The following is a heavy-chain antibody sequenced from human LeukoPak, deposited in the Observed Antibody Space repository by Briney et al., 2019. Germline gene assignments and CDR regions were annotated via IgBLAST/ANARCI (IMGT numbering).Heavy chain of an antibody. Sequence: PSETLSLTCTVSGGSISSSSYYWGWIRQPPGKGLEWIGYIYHSGSTYYNPSLKSRVTISVDRSKNQFSLKLSSVTAADTAVYYCAREAYDSSGSGTPYIDYWGQGTLVTVSS. D-gene: IGHD3-22*01. J-gene: IGHJ4*02. CDR2: IYHSGST. CDR3: AREAYDSSGSGTPYIDY. CDR1: GGSISSSSYY. V-gene: IGHV4-39*07.